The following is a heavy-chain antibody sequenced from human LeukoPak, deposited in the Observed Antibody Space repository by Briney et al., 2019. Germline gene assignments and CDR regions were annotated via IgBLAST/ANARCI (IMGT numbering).Heavy chain of an antibody. V-gene: IGHV1-2*02. CDR2: INPNSGGT. J-gene: IGHJ5*02. D-gene: IGHD2-2*01. Sequence: ASVKVSCKASGYTFTGYYMHWVRQAPGQGLEWMGWINPNSGGTNYAQKFQGRVTMTRDTSISTAYMELSRLRSDDTAVYYCARDLGSCYGFGCWFDPWGQGTLVTVSS. CDR1: GYTFTGYY. CDR3: ARDLGSCYGFGCWFDP.